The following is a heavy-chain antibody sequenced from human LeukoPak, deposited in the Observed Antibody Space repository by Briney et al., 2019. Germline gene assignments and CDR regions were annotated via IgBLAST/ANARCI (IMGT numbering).Heavy chain of an antibody. D-gene: IGHD6-19*01. CDR3: ARDRGYSSGWYARSAEGACLGI. J-gene: IGHJ3*02. CDR2: INPNSGGT. Sequence: ASVKVSCKASGYTFTGYYMHWVRQAPGQGLEWMGWINPNSGGTNYAQKFQGRVTMTRDTSISTAYMELSRLRSDDTAVYYCARDRGYSSGWYARSAEGACLGIWGQGTMVTVSS. CDR1: GYTFTGYY. V-gene: IGHV1-2*02.